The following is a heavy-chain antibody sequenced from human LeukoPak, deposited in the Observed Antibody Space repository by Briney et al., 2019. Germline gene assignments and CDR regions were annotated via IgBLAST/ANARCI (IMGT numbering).Heavy chain of an antibody. CDR1: GYTFTAYY. CDR3: APLGFCSGGTCYNGN. D-gene: IGHD2-15*01. J-gene: IGHJ4*02. CDR2: INPNTGDT. Sequence: ASMKVSCEASGYTFTAYYMHWVRQAPGQGVEWMGWINPNTGDTNYAQNFQGRVTMTRDTSISTAYMELSRLRSDDTAVYYCAPLGFCSGGTCYNGNWGQGTLVTVSS. V-gene: IGHV1-2*02.